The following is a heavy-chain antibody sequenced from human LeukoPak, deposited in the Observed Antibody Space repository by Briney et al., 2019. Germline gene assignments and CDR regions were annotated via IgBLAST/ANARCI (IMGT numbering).Heavy chain of an antibody. D-gene: IGHD5-18*01. Sequence: GSSVKVSCKASGGTFSSYAISWVRQAPGQGLEWMGWISAYNGNTNYAQKFQGRVTMTRDTSISTAYMELSRLRSEDTAVYYCARQWIQLWSPQNYFDYWGQGTLVTVSS. V-gene: IGHV1-18*01. CDR2: ISAYNGNT. CDR1: GGTFSSYA. CDR3: ARQWIQLWSPQNYFDY. J-gene: IGHJ4*02.